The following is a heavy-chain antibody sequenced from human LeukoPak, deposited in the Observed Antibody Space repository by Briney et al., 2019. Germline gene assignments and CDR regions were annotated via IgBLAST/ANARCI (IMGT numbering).Heavy chain of an antibody. CDR2: IYYSGGT. D-gene: IGHD6-13*01. V-gene: IGHV4-59*01. CDR1: GGSISDYY. J-gene: IGHJ6*03. Sequence: SETLSLTCTVSGGSISDYYWTWIRQPPGKGLEWIGYIYYSGGTNYNPSVKSRATISVDTSKNQFSLKLSSVTAADTAVYYCARRAAAVGTYYMDVWGKGTTVTVPS. CDR3: ARRAAAVGTYYMDV.